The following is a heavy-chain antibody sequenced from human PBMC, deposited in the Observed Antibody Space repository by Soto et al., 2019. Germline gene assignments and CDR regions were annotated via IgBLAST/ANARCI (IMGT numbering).Heavy chain of an antibody. D-gene: IGHD3-10*01. J-gene: IGHJ4*02. CDR1: GGSFSDYF. V-gene: IGHV4-34*01. CDR2: INHSGMT. CDR3: ARDGCHYGSFDY. Sequence: QVQLQQWGAGLLKPSETLSLICCVYGGSFSDYFWSWIRQPPGKGLEWIGEINHSGMTNYNPSLKSRVTISVDTSKSQFSLKLYSVTAADTAVYYCARDGCHYGSFDYWGQGTLVTVSS.